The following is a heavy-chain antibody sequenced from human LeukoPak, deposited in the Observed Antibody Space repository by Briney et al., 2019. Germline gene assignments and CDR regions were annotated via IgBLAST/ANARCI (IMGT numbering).Heavy chain of an antibody. CDR2: IFRDGTT. D-gene: IGHD7-27*01. Sequence: GGSLRLSCAASGFTVITSYMSWVRQAPGKGLEWVSVIFRDGTTYYADSVKGRFTISRDNSKDTLYLQMNTLRAEDTAMYYCTKTGGPWDWGQGTLVTVSS. CDR1: GFTVITSY. CDR3: TKTGGPWD. J-gene: IGHJ4*02. V-gene: IGHV3-66*01.